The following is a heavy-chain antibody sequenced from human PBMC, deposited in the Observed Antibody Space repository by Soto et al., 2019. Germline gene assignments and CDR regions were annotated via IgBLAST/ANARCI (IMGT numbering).Heavy chain of an antibody. CDR2: ISAYNGNT. Sequence: QVQLVQSVAEVKKPGASVTVSCTASGYTFTSYGISWVRQAPVQGLEWMGWISAYNGNTKYAQKLQGRVTITTDTSTNTAYMALRSLRSDDTAVYYRARDQVARIAVAGYFYYWGQGTLVTVSS. CDR3: ARDQVARIAVAGYFYY. D-gene: IGHD6-19*01. V-gene: IGHV1-18*01. J-gene: IGHJ4*02. CDR1: GYTFTSYG.